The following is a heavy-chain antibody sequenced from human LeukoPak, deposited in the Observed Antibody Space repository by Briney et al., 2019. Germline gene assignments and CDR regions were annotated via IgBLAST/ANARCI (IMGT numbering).Heavy chain of an antibody. CDR3: AKTQGSYYLDY. D-gene: IGHD1-26*01. CDR1: GFTFSSFA. CDR2: ISGSGGST. Sequence: GGSLRLSCAASGFTFSSFAMRWGRQAPGKGLEWVSAISGSGGSTYYADSVKGRFTISRDNSKNTLYLQMNSLRAEDTAVYYCAKTQGSYYLDYWGQGTLVTVSS. V-gene: IGHV3-23*01. J-gene: IGHJ4*02.